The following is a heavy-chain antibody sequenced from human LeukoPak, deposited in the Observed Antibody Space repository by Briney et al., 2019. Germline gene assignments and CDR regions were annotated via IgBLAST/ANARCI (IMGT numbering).Heavy chain of an antibody. D-gene: IGHD3-10*01. Sequence: ASETLSLTCTVSGGSISSYYWSWIRQPPGKGVEWIGYIYYSGSTNYNPSLKSRVTISVDTSKNQFSLKLSSVTAADTAVYYCARTQGWFGDYYYYMDVWGKGTTVTVSS. CDR1: GGSISSYY. CDR2: IYYSGST. J-gene: IGHJ6*03. CDR3: ARTQGWFGDYYYYMDV. V-gene: IGHV4-59*01.